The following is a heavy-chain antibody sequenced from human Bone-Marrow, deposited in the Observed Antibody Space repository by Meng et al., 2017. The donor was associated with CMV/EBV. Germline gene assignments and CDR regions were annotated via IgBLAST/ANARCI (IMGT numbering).Heavy chain of an antibody. V-gene: IGHV4-30-4*08. CDR2: IYYSGST. D-gene: IGHD2-2*01. CDR3: ARGCSSTSCSDAFDI. CDR1: GGSISSYY. Sequence: LRLSCTVSGGSISSYYWSWIRQPPGKGLEWIGYIYYSGSTYYNPSLKSRVTISVDTSKNQFSLKLSSVTAADTAVYYCARGCSSTSCSDAFDIWGQGKMV. J-gene: IGHJ3*02.